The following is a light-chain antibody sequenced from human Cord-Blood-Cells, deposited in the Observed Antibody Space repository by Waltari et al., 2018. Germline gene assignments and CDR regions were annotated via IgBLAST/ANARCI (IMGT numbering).Light chain of an antibody. J-gene: IGKJ3*01. Sequence: EIVMTQSPATLSVSPGERATLSCRASQSVSSNLAWYQQNPGQAPRLLIYGASTRATGIPARFSGSGSGTEFTLTISSLQSEDFAVYYCQPYNNWPFAFGPGPKVDIK. V-gene: IGKV3-15*01. CDR3: QPYNNWPFA. CDR2: GAS. CDR1: QSVSSN.